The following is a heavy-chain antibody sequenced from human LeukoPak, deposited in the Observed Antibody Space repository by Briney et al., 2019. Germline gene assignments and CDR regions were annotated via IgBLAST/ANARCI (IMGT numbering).Heavy chain of an antibody. D-gene: IGHD1-26*01. CDR3: ARGYSGYSTDY. CDR1: GYTFINYW. Sequence: GESLKISCKGSGYTFINYWIGWVRQMPGKGLEWMGIIYPGDSTTTYSPSFQGQITISVDKSISTAYLQWSSLKASDTAMYYCARGYSGYSTDYWGQGTLVTVSS. J-gene: IGHJ4*02. CDR2: IYPGDSTT. V-gene: IGHV5-51*01.